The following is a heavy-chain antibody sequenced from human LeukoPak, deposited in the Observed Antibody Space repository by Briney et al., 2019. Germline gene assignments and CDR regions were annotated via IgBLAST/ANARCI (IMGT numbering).Heavy chain of an antibody. CDR2: IWYDGSNK. CDR3: AREDQQLVNYYYYYGMDV. Sequence: GGSLRLSCAASGFTFSSYGMHWVRQAPGKGLEWVAVIWYDGSNKYYADSVKGRFTISRDNSKNTLYLQMNSLRAEDTAVYYCAREDQQLVNYYYYYGMDVWGQGTTVTVSS. D-gene: IGHD6-13*01. V-gene: IGHV3-33*01. CDR1: GFTFSSYG. J-gene: IGHJ6*02.